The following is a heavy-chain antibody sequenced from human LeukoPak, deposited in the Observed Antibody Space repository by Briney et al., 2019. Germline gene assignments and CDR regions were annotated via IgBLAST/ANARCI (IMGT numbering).Heavy chain of an antibody. J-gene: IGHJ6*04. V-gene: IGHV3-64D*06. CDR3: VNEVGTYYYGMDV. CDR2: ISGNGGST. CDR1: GFTFSSYA. D-gene: IGHD1-1*01. Sequence: GGCLRLSCSAAGFTFSSYAMHWDRQAPGKGLEYVSAISGNGGSTYYADSVKGRFTISRDNSKNTLYLQMSSLRAEDTAVYYCVNEVGTYYYGMDVWGYGTSVTVSS.